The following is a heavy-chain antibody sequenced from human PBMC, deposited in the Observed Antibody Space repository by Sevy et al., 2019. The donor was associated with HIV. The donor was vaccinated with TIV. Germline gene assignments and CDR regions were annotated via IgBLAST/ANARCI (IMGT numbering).Heavy chain of an antibody. J-gene: IGHJ6*02. CDR2: ISYDGSNK. V-gene: IGHV3-30-3*01. Sequence: GGSLRLSCAASGFTFSSYAMHWVRQAPGKGLEWVAVISYDGSNKYYADSVKGRFTISRDNSKNTLYLQMNSLRAEDTAVDYCARELTYYDFWGVSRYGMDVWGQGPTVTVSS. CDR3: ARELTYYDFWGVSRYGMDV. D-gene: IGHD3-3*01. CDR1: GFTFSSYA.